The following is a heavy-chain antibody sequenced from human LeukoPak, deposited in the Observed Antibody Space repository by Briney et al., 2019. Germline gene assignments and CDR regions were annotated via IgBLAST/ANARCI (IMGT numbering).Heavy chain of an antibody. D-gene: IGHD6-19*01. CDR3: AKDRIAVADLGY. J-gene: IGHJ4*02. Sequence: HPGGSLGLSCAASGFTFSDYPLSWVRQTPGKGLEWVSAISGSGGSTYYADSVKGRFTISRDNSKNTLYLQMNSLRAEDTAVYYCAKDRIAVADLGYWGQGTLVTVSS. V-gene: IGHV3-23*01. CDR1: GFTFSDYP. CDR2: ISGSGGST.